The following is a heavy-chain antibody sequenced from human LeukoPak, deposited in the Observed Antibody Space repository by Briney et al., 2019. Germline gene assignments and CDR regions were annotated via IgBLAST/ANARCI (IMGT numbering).Heavy chain of an antibody. CDR3: ARVWSSGYTKDY. D-gene: IGHD3-22*01. V-gene: IGHV3-21*01. Sequence: GGSLRLSCAASGFTFSSYSFNWVRQVPGKGLEWVSSITTTFYTYYTDSVKGRFTISRDNAKNSLYLQMISLRAEDTAVYYCARVWSSGYTKDYWGQGTLVTVSS. CDR2: ITTTFYT. CDR1: GFTFSSYS. J-gene: IGHJ4*02.